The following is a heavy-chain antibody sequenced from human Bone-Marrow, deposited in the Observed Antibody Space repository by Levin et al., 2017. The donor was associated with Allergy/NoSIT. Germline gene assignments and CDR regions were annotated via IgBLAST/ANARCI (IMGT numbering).Heavy chain of an antibody. V-gene: IGHV1-24*01. D-gene: IGHD1-26*01. CDR1: GYTLTELS. CDR2: FDPEDGET. J-gene: IGHJ5*02. CDR3: ANLRGARGGFDP. Sequence: ASVKVSCKVSGYTLTELSMHWVRQAPGKGLEWMGGFDPEDGETIYAQKFQGRVTMTEDTSTDTAYMELSSLRSEDTAVYYCANLRGARGGFDPWGQGTLVTVSS.